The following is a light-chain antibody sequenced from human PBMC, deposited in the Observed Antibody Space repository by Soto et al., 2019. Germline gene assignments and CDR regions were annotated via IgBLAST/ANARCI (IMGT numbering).Light chain of an antibody. Sequence: DIQMTQSPSTLSAYVGDRVTITCRASQSISSWLAWYQQKPGKAPKLLIYKASSLESGVPSRFSGSGSGTEFTLTISSLQPDDFATYYCQQYNSYSTFGQGTKVDNK. CDR1: QSISSW. J-gene: IGKJ1*01. CDR3: QQYNSYST. V-gene: IGKV1-5*03. CDR2: KAS.